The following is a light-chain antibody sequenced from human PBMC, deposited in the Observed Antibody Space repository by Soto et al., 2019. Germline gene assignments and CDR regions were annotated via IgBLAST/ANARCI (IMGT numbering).Light chain of an antibody. Sequence: SVLTQPPSASGAPGQSVTISCTGTSSDFGGYDYVSWYQQHPGKAPELIIYEVNKRPSGVPDRFSGSKSGNTASLTVSGLQAEDEADYYCNSYSGSNNFVVFGTGTKVTVL. CDR2: EVN. CDR1: SSDFGGYDY. V-gene: IGLV2-8*01. CDR3: NSYSGSNNFVV. J-gene: IGLJ1*01.